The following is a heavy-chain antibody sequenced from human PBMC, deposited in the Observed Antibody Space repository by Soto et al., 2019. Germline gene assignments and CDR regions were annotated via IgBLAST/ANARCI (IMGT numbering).Heavy chain of an antibody. D-gene: IGHD6-13*01. Sequence: SETLSLTCTVSGGPISNYYWTWIRQPAGEGLEWIGRIYSSGSTNYNSSLKSRLTMSVDTSKNQFSLKLTSVTAADTAVYYCARQTTFSSSWYDYWGQGTLVTVSS. CDR2: IYSSGST. CDR3: ARQTTFSSSWYDY. V-gene: IGHV4-4*07. J-gene: IGHJ4*02. CDR1: GGPISNYY.